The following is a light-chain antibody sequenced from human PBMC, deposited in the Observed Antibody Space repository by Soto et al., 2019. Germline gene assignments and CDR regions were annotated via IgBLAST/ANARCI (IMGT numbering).Light chain of an antibody. Sequence: QLVLTQSPSASASLGASVKLTCTLSSGHSSYAIAWHQQQPEKGPRYLMKLNSDGSHSKGDGIPDRFSGSSSGAERYLTISSLQCEDEADYSCQTWGTGIVVFGGGTKVTVL. CDR2: LNSDGSH. CDR3: QTWGTGIVV. CDR1: SGHSSYA. V-gene: IGLV4-69*01. J-gene: IGLJ2*01.